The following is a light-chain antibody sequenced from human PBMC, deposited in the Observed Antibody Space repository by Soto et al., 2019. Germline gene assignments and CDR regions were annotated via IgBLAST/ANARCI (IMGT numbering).Light chain of an antibody. J-gene: IGLJ1*01. V-gene: IGLV2-14*01. CDR2: EVS. CDR1: SSDVGGYNY. Sequence: QSVLTQPASVSGSPGQSITISCTGTSSDVGGYNYVSWYQHHPGKAPKLMIYEVSNRPSGVSNRFSGSKSGNTASLTISGLQAEDEADYHCSSYRSSSTLDVFGTGTKLTVL. CDR3: SSYRSSSTLDV.